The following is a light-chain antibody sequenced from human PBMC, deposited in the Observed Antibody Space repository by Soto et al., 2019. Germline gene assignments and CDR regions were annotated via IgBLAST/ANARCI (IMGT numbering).Light chain of an antibody. Sequence: EIVLTQSPGTLSLSPGERATLSCRASQSVSSSYLAWYQQKPGQAPRLLIYDTSSRATGIPDRFSGSGSGTDFTLEISRLEPEDFAVYYCQQCGSSPSFGHGTKVELK. CDR2: DTS. J-gene: IGKJ1*01. V-gene: IGKV3-20*01. CDR3: QQCGSSPS. CDR1: QSVSSSY.